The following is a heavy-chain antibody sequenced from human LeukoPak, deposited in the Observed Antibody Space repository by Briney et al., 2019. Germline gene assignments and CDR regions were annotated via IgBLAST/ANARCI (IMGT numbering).Heavy chain of an antibody. J-gene: IGHJ3*02. CDR3: ARAGLTADAFDI. V-gene: IGHV3-33*01. CDR2: IWYDGSNK. CDR1: GFTFSSYG. Sequence: GRSLRLSCAASGFTFSSYGMHWVRQAPGKGLEWVAVIWYDGSNKYYADSVKGRFTISRDNSKNTLYLQVNSLRAEDTAVYYCARAGLTADAFDIWGQGTMVTVSS. D-gene: IGHD2-21*02.